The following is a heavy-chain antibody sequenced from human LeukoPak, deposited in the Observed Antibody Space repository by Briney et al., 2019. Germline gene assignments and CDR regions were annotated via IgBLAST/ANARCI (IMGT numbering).Heavy chain of an antibody. CDR3: ARVELAPYYYYMDV. D-gene: IGHD1-7*01. V-gene: IGHV3-48*03. Sequence: EGSLRLSCAASGFSISSYEMNWVRQAPGKGLEWVSHISSSGSTIWYADSVKGRFTISRDNAKNSLYLQMNSLRAEDTAVYYCARVELAPYYYYMDVWGKGTTVTVSS. CDR2: ISSSGSTI. J-gene: IGHJ6*03. CDR1: GFSISSYE.